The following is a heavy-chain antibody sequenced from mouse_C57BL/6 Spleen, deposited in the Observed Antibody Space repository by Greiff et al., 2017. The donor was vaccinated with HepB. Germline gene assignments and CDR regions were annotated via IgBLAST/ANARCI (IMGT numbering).Heavy chain of an antibody. Sequence: VQLQQSGPELVKPGASVKISCKASGYSFTDYNMNWVKQSHGQSLEWIGVINPNYGTTSYNQKFQGKATLTVDQSSSTAYMQLNSLTSEDSAVYYCARTYYSKVGYFDYWGQGTTRTVSS. CDR1: GYSFTDYN. D-gene: IGHD2-5*01. CDR3: ARTYYSKVGYFDY. J-gene: IGHJ2*01. CDR2: INPNYGTT. V-gene: IGHV1-39*01.